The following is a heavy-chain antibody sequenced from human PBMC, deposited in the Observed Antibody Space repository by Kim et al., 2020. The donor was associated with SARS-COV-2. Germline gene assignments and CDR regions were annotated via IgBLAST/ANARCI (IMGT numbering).Heavy chain of an antibody. J-gene: IGHJ6*02. Sequence: ASVKGSCKASGYIFTSYVMNWVRQAPGQGLEWMGWINTNTGNPTYAQGFTGRFVFSLDTSASTTYLQISSLKAEDSALYYCTRGEYAMDVWGQGTTVTVSS. V-gene: IGHV7-4-1*02. CDR3: TRGEYAMDV. CDR2: INTNTGNP. CDR1: GYIFTSYV.